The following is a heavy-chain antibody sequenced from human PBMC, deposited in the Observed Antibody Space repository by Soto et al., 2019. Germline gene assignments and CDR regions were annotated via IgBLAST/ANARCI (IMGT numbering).Heavy chain of an antibody. CDR2: INHSGST. Sequence: QVQLQQWGAGLLKPSETLSLTCAVYGGSFSGYYWSWIRQPPGKGLEWIGEINHSGSTNYNPSLKSRVTISVDTSKNQFSLKLSSVTAADTAVYYCARVGGYDSAFDIWGQGTMFTVSS. J-gene: IGHJ3*02. CDR1: GGSFSGYY. V-gene: IGHV4-34*01. CDR3: ARVGGYDSAFDI. D-gene: IGHD5-12*01.